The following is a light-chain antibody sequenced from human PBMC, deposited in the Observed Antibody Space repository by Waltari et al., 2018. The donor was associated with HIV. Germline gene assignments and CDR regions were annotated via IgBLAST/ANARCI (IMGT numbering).Light chain of an antibody. J-gene: IGKJ1*01. CDR1: QSVSSSY. V-gene: IGKV3-20*01. Sequence: EIVLTQSPGTLSLSPGESATLSCRASQSVSSSYLAWYQQKPGQAPRLLIYGASSRATGIPDRVTGSGSGTDFSLTISRLEPEDFAVYYCQQYGSSPLWTFGQGTKVEIK. CDR2: GAS. CDR3: QQYGSSPLWT.